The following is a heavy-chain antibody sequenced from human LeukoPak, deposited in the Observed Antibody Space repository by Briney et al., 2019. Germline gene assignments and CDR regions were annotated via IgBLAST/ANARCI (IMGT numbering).Heavy chain of an antibody. Sequence: PSETLSLTCAVSGGPFSSYFWSWIRQSSGKGLEWMGEIHNSGTTNYNPSLNSRVTISEDTSKNQFYLNLSSVTAADTAVYYCARRYYYNLGSFPFDFWGQGTLVTVSS. V-gene: IGHV4-34*01. D-gene: IGHD3-10*01. J-gene: IGHJ4*02. CDR1: GGPFSSYF. CDR2: IHNSGTT. CDR3: ARRYYYNLGSFPFDF.